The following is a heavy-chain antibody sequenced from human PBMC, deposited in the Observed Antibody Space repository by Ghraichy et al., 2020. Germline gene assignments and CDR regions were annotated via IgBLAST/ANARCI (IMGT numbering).Heavy chain of an antibody. D-gene: IGHD6-19*01. CDR2: ISGSGGST. Sequence: GGSLRLSCAASGFTFSSYAMSWVRQAPGKGLEWVSAISGSGGSTYYADSVKGRFTISRDNSKNTLYLQMNSLRAEDTAVYYCAKTPRSGWYRGNWFDPWGQGTLVTFSS. V-gene: IGHV3-23*01. CDR1: GFTFSSYA. J-gene: IGHJ5*02. CDR3: AKTPRSGWYRGNWFDP.